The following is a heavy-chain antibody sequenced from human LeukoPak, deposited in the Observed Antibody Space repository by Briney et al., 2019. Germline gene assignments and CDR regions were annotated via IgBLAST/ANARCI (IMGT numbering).Heavy chain of an antibody. J-gene: IGHJ4*02. CDR1: GFTFSSYW. CDR2: IKEDGSEK. Sequence: GSLRLSCAASGFTFSSYWMTWVRQAPGKGLEWVANIKEDGSEKYYVDSVKGRFTISRDNAKSSLYLQMNSLRAEDTALYYCVREGEHYYDHSASFASWGQGTLVTVSS. CDR3: VREGEHYYDHSASFAS. V-gene: IGHV3-7*01. D-gene: IGHD3-22*01.